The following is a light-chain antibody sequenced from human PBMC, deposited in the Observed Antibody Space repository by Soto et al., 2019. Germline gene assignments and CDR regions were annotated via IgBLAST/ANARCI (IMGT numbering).Light chain of an antibody. Sequence: QSALTQPPSASGSPGQSVTISCTGTSSDIGGYNYVSWYQQYPGKAPKLIIYAVSRRPSGVPDRFSGSKSGNTASLTVSRLQTEDEAHYYACSYTDGNQLFGGGTKLTVL. CDR2: AVS. CDR3: CSYTDGNQL. V-gene: IGLV2-8*01. CDR1: SSDIGGYNY. J-gene: IGLJ3*02.